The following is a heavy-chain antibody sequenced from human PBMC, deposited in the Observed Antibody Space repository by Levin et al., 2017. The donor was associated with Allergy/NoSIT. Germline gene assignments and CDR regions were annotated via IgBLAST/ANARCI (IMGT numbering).Heavy chain of an antibody. J-gene: IGHJ4*02. D-gene: IGHD6-13*01. CDR2: IYSGGNT. V-gene: IGHV3-66*01. CDR1: GFTVSSNY. CDR3: ATDHYSSSWYGY. Sequence: ETLSLTCAASGFTVSSNYMSWVRQAPGKGLEWVSVIYSGGNTYYADSVKGRFTISRDNSKNTLYLQMNSLRAEDTAVYYCATDHYSSSWYGYWGQGTLVTVSS.